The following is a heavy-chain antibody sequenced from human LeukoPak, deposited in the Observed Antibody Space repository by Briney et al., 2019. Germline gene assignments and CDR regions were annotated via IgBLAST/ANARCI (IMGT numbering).Heavy chain of an antibody. CDR1: GFTFSRYG. CDR2: IRYDGSKT. V-gene: IGHV3-30*02. Sequence: GGSLRLSCAASGFTFSRYGMHWVRQAPGKGLEWVAFIRYDGSKTNYANSVKGRFTIARDNSKNTLYLQMNSLRPEDTAVYYCSFDYGGYFDYWGQGTLVTVSS. J-gene: IGHJ4*02. D-gene: IGHD4-23*01. CDR3: SFDYGGYFDY.